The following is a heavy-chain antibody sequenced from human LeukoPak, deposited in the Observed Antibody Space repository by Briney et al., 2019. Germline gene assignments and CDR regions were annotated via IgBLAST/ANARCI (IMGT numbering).Heavy chain of an antibody. V-gene: IGHV1-2*06. J-gene: IGHJ6*02. CDR1: GGTFSSYA. D-gene: IGHD1-26*01. Sequence: ASVKVSCKASGGTFSSYAISWVRQAPGQGLEWMGRINPNSGGTNYAQKFQGRVTMTRDTSISTAYMELSRLRSDDTAVYYCASGPIRGARDPAYYYYGMDVWGQGTTVTVSS. CDR3: ASGPIRGARDPAYYYYGMDV. CDR2: INPNSGGT.